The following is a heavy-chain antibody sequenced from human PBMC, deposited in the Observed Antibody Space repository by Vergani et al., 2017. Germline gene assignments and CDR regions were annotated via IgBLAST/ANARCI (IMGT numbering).Heavy chain of an antibody. J-gene: IGHJ4*02. Sequence: EVQLVESGGGLVQPGGSLRLSCAASGFTFSNSAVSWVRQAPGRGLAWVSSISGPGLSTYYADSVKGRFTISRDNSKNTLYLQMNSLRAEDTAVYYCANSCHGVPAAMLRYWGQGTLVTVSS. CDR2: ISGPGLST. V-gene: IGHV3-23*04. CDR3: ANSCHGVPAAMLRY. D-gene: IGHD2-2*01. CDR1: GFTFSNSA.